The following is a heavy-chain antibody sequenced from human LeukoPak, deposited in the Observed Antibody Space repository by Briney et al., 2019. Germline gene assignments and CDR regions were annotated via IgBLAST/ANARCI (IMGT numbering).Heavy chain of an antibody. D-gene: IGHD5-12*01. CDR2: IFYSGST. Sequence: SETLSLTCTVSSGSISTSNYYWGWVRQPPGKALEWIGNIFYSGSTYYSPSLKSRVTISLDTSRNQFSLKLSSVTAADTAVYYCARAPIVPTIGAFDIWGQGTMVTVSS. CDR1: SGSISTSNYY. J-gene: IGHJ3*02. CDR3: ARAPIVPTIGAFDI. V-gene: IGHV4-39*07.